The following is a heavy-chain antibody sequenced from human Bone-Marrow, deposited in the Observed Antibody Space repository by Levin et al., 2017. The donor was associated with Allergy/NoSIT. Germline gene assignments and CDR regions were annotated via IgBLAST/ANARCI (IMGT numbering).Heavy chain of an antibody. D-gene: IGHD3-10*01. J-gene: IGHJ4*02. V-gene: IGHV1-2*02. CDR3: ARDYYGSGMGADY. CDR2: INPNSGGT. CDR1: GYTFTGYY. Sequence: ASVKVSCKASGYTFTGYYMHWVRQAPGQGLEWMGWINPNSGGTNYAQKFQGRVTMTRDTSISTAYMELSRLRSDDTAVYYCARDYYGSGMGADYWGQGTLVTVSS.